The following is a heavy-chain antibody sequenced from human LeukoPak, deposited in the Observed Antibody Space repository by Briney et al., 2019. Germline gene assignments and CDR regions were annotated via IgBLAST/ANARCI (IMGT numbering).Heavy chain of an antibody. CDR2: IKQDGSEK. CDR1: GFTFSSYW. D-gene: IGHD2-2*01. V-gene: IGHV3-7*01. CDR3: TRGYTSDY. Sequence: GGSLRLSCAASGFTFSSYWMSWVRQAPGKGLEWVANIKQDGSEKYYVDSVKGRFTISRDDAKNSLYLQLTSLRAEDTAVYYCTRGYTSDYWGQGTLVAVSS. J-gene: IGHJ4*02.